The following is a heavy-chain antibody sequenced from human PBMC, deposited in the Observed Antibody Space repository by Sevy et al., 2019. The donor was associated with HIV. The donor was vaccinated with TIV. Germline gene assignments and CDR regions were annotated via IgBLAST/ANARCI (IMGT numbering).Heavy chain of an antibody. CDR1: GFTFSDYY. Sequence: GGSLRLSCTASGFTFSDYYMSWIRQAPGKGLEWVSDISTSSNYINYADSVKGRFTISRHNAKNSLYLQMNSLRAEDTGVYFCARVRYNYGQHYFDYWGQGTLVTVSS. J-gene: IGHJ4*02. D-gene: IGHD5-18*01. CDR2: ISTSSNYI. CDR3: ARVRYNYGQHYFDY. V-gene: IGHV3-11*06.